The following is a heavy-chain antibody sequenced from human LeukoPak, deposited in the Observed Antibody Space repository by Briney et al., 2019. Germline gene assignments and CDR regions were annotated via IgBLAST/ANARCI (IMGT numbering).Heavy chain of an antibody. D-gene: IGHD2-21*02. Sequence: ASVTVSCKASGYTFTSYGISWVRQAPGQGLEWMGLISAYNGNTKYAQKLQGRVTMTTDTSTGTDYMELKRLRSDDAAVYYCARDNAYCGGDCYFGSDYWRQGSLVTVSS. V-gene: IGHV1-18*01. J-gene: IGHJ4*02. CDR3: ARDNAYCGGDCYFGSDY. CDR2: ISAYNGNT. CDR1: GYTFTSYG.